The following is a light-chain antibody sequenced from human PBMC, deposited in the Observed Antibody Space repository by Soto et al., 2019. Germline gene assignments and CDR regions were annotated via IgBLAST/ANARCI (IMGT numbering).Light chain of an antibody. CDR1: SSDIGGYDY. Sequence: QSALTQPASVSGSPGQSITLSCTGTSSDIGGYDYVSWYQRHPGKAPKLIIYDVNNRPSGVSNRFSGSKSGNTASLTISGLQAEDEVDYYCTSYASGSSLVVFGGGTKLTVL. CDR3: TSYASGSSLVV. J-gene: IGLJ2*01. CDR2: DVN. V-gene: IGLV2-14*01.